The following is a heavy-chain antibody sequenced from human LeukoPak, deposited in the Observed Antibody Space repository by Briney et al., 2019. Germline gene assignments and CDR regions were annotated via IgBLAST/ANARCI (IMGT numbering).Heavy chain of an antibody. CDR2: ISAYNGNT. CDR3: ARGPRTLTTVTVMAY. V-gene: IGHV1-18*01. J-gene: IGHJ4*02. CDR1: GYTFTSYG. Sequence: WASVKVSCKASGYTFTSYGISWVRQAPGQGLEWMGWISAYNGNTNYAQKLQGRVTMTTDTSTSTAYMELRSLRSGDTAVYYCARGPRTLTTVTVMAYWGQGTLVTVSS. D-gene: IGHD4-17*01.